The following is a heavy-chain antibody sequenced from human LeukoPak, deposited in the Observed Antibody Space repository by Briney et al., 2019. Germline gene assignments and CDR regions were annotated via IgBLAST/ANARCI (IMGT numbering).Heavy chain of an antibody. CDR3: ARVRTLLWFGEWDY. D-gene: IGHD3-10*01. CDR1: GYTLTELS. V-gene: IGHV1-24*01. Sequence: GASVKVSCKVSGYTLTELSMHWVRPAPGKGLEWVGGFDPEDGETIYAQKFQGRVTMTEDTSTDTAYMELSSLRSEDTAVYYCARVRTLLWFGEWDYWGQGTLVTVSS. CDR2: FDPEDGET. J-gene: IGHJ4*02.